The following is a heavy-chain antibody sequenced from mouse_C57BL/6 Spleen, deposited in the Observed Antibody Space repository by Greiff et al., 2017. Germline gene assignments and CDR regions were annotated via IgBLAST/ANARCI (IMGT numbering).Heavy chain of an antibody. J-gene: IGHJ3*01. CDR3: ARSDYYCSSYEFAY. D-gene: IGHD1-1*01. Sequence: QVQLQQPGAELVRPGTSVKLSCKASGYTFTSYWMHWVKQRPGQGLEWIGVIDPSDSYTNYNQKFKGKATLTVDTSSSTAYMQLSSLTSEDSAVYYCARSDYYCSSYEFAYWGQGTLVTVSA. CDR1: GYTFTSYW. CDR2: IDPSDSYT. V-gene: IGHV1-59*01.